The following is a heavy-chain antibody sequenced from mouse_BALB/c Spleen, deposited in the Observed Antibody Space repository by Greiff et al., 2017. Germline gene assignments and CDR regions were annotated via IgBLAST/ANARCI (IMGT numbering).Heavy chain of an antibody. V-gene: IGHV1-18*01. CDR1: GYTFTDYN. Sequence: VQLQQSGPELVKPGASVKIPCKASGYTFTDYNMDWVKQSPGKSLEWIGDINPNNGGTIYNQKFKGKATLTVDKSSSTAYMKLRSLTYEDTAVYYCARGLRGYFDVWGAGTTVTVSS. CDR2: INPNNGGT. D-gene: IGHD2-2*01. J-gene: IGHJ1*01. CDR3: ARGLRGYFDV.